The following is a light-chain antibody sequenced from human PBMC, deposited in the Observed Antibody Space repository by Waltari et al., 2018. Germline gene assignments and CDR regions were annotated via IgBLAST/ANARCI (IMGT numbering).Light chain of an antibody. CDR3: LLFLGGDQPHGV. CDR1: TGAVTSGSY. CDR2: RTH. J-gene: IGLJ3*02. V-gene: IGLV7-43*01. Sequence: QTVVTQEPSLTVSPGGTVTLTCASSTGAVTSGSYPNWFQQKPGQTPGPLIHRTHKRHPWTPARFSGSLRGGKAALKRSGVQPDDEADYYCLLFLGGDQPHGVFGGGTRLTVL.